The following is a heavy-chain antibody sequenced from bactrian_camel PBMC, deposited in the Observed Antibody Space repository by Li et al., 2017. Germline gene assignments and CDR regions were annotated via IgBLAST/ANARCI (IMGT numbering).Heavy chain of an antibody. V-gene: IGHV3S26*01. CDR2: EPDGHT. CDR1: AYNVSTYC. J-gene: IGHJ4*01. D-gene: IGHD3*01. Sequence: QVQLVESGGGSVQAGGSMRLSCQASAYNVSTYCMNWFRQYLGERRFSIAQLEPDGHTIYAPFVKGRFTISRDNAKNTLYLQMDNLKPDDSAMYICAARPYCASTVQNFGQGTQVTVS.